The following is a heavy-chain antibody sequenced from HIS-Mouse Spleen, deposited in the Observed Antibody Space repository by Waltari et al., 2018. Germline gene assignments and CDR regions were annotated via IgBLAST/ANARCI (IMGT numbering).Heavy chain of an antibody. J-gene: IGHJ3*02. V-gene: IGHV4-38-2*01. D-gene: IGHD6-19*01. CDR3: ARSYSSGWYDAFDI. Sequence: QVQLQESGPGLVKPSETLSLTCPVSGSSISSGYYWGWIRQPPGKGLEWIGSIYHSGSTYYNPSLKSRVTISVDTSKNQFSLKLSSVTAADTAVYYCARSYSSGWYDAFDIWGQGTMVTVSS. CDR2: IYHSGST. CDR1: GSSISSGYY.